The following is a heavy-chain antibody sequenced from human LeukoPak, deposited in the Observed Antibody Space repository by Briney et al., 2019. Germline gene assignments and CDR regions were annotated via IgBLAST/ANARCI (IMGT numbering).Heavy chain of an antibody. CDR2: IYYSGST. CDR1: GGSISSSSYY. J-gene: IGHJ6*03. Sequence: PSEALSLTCTVSGGSISSSSYYWGWIRQPPGKGLEWIGSIYYSGSTYYNPSLKNRVTISVDTSKNQFSLKLSSVTAADTAVYYCARETNYYYYYMDVWGKGTTVTVSS. V-gene: IGHV4-39*07. CDR3: ARETNYYYYYMDV.